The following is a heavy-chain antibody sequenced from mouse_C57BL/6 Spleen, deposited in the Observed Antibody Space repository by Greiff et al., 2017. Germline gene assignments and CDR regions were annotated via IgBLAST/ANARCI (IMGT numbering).Heavy chain of an antibody. CDR1: GYTFTEYT. V-gene: IGHV1-62-2*01. D-gene: IGHD2-4*01. CDR3: SRHVKDYHPLDY. J-gene: IGHJ2*02. CDR2: FFPGSGSQ. Sequence: QVQLQQSGAELVKPGASVKLSCTASGYTFTEYTIHWVKQRSGQGLEWCGWFFPGSGSQKYNENFKDQATLTADKSSISVYMELISLTSEDSSVYICSRHVKDYHPLDYWGQGTSLTVAS.